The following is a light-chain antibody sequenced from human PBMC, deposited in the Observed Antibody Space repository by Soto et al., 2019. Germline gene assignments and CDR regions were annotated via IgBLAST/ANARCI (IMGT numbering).Light chain of an antibody. CDR2: AAS. CDR1: QSISSY. J-gene: IGKJ2*01. CDR3: QQSYSTPRS. V-gene: IGKV1-39*01. Sequence: DLPMTQSPSSLSASVGDRVTITCRASQSISSYLNWYQQKPGKAPKLLISAASTLQSGVPSRFSGSGSGTDFTLTISSLQPEDFATYHCQQSYSTPRSFGQGTKLEIK.